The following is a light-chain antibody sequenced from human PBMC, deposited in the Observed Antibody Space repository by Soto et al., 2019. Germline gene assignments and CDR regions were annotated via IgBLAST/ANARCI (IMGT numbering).Light chain of an antibody. CDR3: ATWDDSLNGFYV. Sequence: QSVLTQPPSASGTPGQGVTISCSGSTSNIGSNYVYWYQQLPGTAPQLLIYRNNQRPSGVPDRFSGSKSGTSASLAISGLRSDDEADYFCATWDDSLNGFYVFGTGTQVTVL. CDR2: RNN. V-gene: IGLV1-47*01. J-gene: IGLJ1*01. CDR1: TSNIGSNY.